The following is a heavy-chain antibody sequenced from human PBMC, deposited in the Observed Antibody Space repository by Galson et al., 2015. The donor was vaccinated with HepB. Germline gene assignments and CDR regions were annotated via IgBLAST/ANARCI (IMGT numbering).Heavy chain of an antibody. D-gene: IGHD1-1*01. Sequence: SLRLSCAASRFTFSNYWMHWVRHAPGKGLVWVSRISSGGGTTAYADSVKGRFTISRDNAKNTLYLQMNSLRVEDTAVYYCVRDGTVATAYGHFDYWGQGTLVTVSS. CDR3: VRDGTVATAYGHFDY. V-gene: IGHV3-74*01. J-gene: IGHJ4*02. CDR2: ISSGGGTT. CDR1: RFTFSNYW.